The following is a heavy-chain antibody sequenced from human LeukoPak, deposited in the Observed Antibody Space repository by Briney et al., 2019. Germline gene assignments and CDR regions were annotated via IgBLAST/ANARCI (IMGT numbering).Heavy chain of an antibody. D-gene: IGHD3-22*01. CDR1: GGSFSGYY. CDR2: ISHSGST. Sequence: PSETLSLTCAVYGGSFSGYYWSWIRQPPGKGLEWIGEISHSGSTNYNPSLKSRVTISVDTSKNQFSLKLSSVTAADTAVYYCARLGDIGSHYYYFLDSWGQGTLVTVSS. J-gene: IGHJ4*02. CDR3: ARLGDIGSHYYYFLDS. V-gene: IGHV4-34*01.